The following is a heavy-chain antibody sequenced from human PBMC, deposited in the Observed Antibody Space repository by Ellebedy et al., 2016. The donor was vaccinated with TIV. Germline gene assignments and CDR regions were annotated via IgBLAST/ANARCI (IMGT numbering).Heavy chain of an antibody. CDR2: IRSKANSYAT. CDR3: TLPAPSSSSLH. CDR1: GFTLSGSA. Sequence: GESLKISCAASGFTLSGSAMHWVRQASGKGLEWVGRIRSKANSYATTYAASVKGRFTISRDDSKNTAYLQMNSLKTEDTAVYYCTLPAPSSSSLHWGQGTLVTVSS. D-gene: IGHD6-6*01. V-gene: IGHV3-73*01. J-gene: IGHJ4*02.